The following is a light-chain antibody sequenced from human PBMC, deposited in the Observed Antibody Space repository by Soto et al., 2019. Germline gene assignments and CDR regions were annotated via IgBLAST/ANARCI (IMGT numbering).Light chain of an antibody. V-gene: IGKV3-20*01. CDR1: QSVISSY. Sequence: EIELTQSPAILSVSPGERATLSCRASQSVISSYLAWYQQKPGQAPRLRIYCASSRATGIPDRFSGSGSGTDFTLTISRLEPEDFAVYYCQQYGSSPLTFGGGTKVDNK. J-gene: IGKJ4*01. CDR2: CAS. CDR3: QQYGSSPLT.